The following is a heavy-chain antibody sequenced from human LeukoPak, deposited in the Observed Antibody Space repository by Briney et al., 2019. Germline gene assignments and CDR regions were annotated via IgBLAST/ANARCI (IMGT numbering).Heavy chain of an antibody. J-gene: IGHJ6*02. CDR1: GFTFSSYG. D-gene: IGHD4-23*01. CDR2: ISYDGSNK. Sequence: GGSLRLSCAASGFTFSSYGMHWVRQAPGKGLERVAVISYDGSNKYYADSVKGRFTISRDNSKNTLYLQMNSLRAEDTAVYYCAKDRGAYGGYYYYGMDVWGQGTTVTVSS. CDR3: AKDRGAYGGYYYYGMDV. V-gene: IGHV3-30*18.